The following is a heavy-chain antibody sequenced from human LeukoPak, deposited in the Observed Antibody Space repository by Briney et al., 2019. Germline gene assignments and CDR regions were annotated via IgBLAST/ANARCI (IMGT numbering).Heavy chain of an antibody. V-gene: IGHV1-46*01. CDR3: ARIRDGYNDAYDI. CDR2: TNPGGDNT. J-gene: IGHJ3*02. Sequence: ASVKVSCKASGYTFTKSYIHWVRQAPGQRLEWMGLTNPGGDNTKYAQNFQGRVTMTSDTSARTVYMELSSLRSEDTAIYYCARIRDGYNDAYDIWGQGTVDTVPS. CDR1: GYTFTKSY. D-gene: IGHD5-24*01.